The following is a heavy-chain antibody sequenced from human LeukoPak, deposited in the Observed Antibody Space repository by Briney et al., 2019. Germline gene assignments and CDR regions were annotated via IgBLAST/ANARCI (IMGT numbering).Heavy chain of an antibody. D-gene: IGHD4-23*01. V-gene: IGHV1-69*05. CDR2: IIPIFGTA. J-gene: IGHJ5*02. CDR1: GGTFSSYA. CDR3: ARVTPPDNWFDP. Sequence: SVKVSCKASGGTFSSYAISWVRQAPGQGLEWMGGIIPIFGTANYAQKFQGRVTITTDESTSTAYMELSNLRSEDTAVYYCARVTPPDNWFDPWGQGTLVTVSS.